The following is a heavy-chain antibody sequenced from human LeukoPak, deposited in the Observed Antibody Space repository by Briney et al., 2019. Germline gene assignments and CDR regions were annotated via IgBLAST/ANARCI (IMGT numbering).Heavy chain of an antibody. D-gene: IGHD6-19*01. CDR2: INRSGGST. J-gene: IGHJ4*02. Sequence: GWSLTLSCPASRCTFSNYAMSWVRQAPAKGLDWVSAINRSGGSTYYPHSVKGRFNISRDNSKNTLYLQMNSLRAEDTAVYYCAKEGYSSGWNYFDYWGQGTLVTVSS. CDR3: AKEGYSSGWNYFDY. V-gene: IGHV3-23*01. CDR1: RCTFSNYA.